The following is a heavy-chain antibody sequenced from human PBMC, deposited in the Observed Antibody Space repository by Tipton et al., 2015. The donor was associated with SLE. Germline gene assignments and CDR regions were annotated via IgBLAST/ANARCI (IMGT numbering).Heavy chain of an antibody. CDR1: GGSFGDYY. D-gene: IGHD7-27*01. V-gene: IGHV4-34*01. CDR3: ARLTGDFDY. Sequence: LRLSCAVYGGSFGDYYWSWIRQPPGKGLEWIGEINHSGSTNYNPSLKSRVTISVDTSKNQFSLKLSSVTAADTAVYYCARLTGDFDYWGQGTLVTVSS. J-gene: IGHJ4*02. CDR2: INHSGST.